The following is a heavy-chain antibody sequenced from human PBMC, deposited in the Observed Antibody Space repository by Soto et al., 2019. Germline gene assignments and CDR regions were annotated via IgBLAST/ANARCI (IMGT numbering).Heavy chain of an antibody. CDR2: INPNSGGT. D-gene: IGHD3-10*01. J-gene: IGHJ6*02. V-gene: IGHV1-2*04. Sequence: ASVKVSCKASGGTFSSYAISWVRQAPGQGLEWMGGINPNSGGTNYAQKFQGWVTMTRDTSISTAYMELSRLRSDDTAVYYCARTHGQYGQYGSGSHYYYYYGMDVWGQGTTVTVSS. CDR1: GGTFSSYA. CDR3: ARTHGQYGQYGSGSHYYYYYGMDV.